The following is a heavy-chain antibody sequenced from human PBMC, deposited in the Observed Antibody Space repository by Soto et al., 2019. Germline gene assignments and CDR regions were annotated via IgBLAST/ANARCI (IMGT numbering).Heavy chain of an antibody. V-gene: IGHV3-21*01. CDR2: ISSSSSYI. J-gene: IGHJ3*02. D-gene: IGHD6-13*01. Sequence: EVQLVESGGGLVKPGGSLRLSCAASGFTFSSYSMNWVRQAPGKGLEWVSSISSSSSYIYYADSVKGRFTISRDNAKNSLYLQMNSLRAEDTAVYYCARRIAAAGIDAFDIWGQGTMVTVSS. CDR3: ARRIAAAGIDAFDI. CDR1: GFTFSSYS.